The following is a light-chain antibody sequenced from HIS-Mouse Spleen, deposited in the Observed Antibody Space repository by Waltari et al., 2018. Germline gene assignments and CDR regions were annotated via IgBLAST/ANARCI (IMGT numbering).Light chain of an antibody. CDR3: CSYAGSSTWV. Sequence: QSALTQPASVSGSPGQSITLSCTGPSSDVGGFNLFSWYHQHPGKAPKLMIYEGSKRPSGVSNRFSGSKSGNTASLTISGLQAEDEADYYCCSYAGSSTWVFGGGTKLTVL. J-gene: IGLJ3*02. V-gene: IGLV2-23*01. CDR1: SSDVGGFNL. CDR2: EGS.